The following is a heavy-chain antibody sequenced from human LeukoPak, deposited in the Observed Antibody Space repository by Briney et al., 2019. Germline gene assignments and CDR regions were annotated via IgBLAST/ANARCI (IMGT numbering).Heavy chain of an antibody. CDR1: GYTFTGYY. V-gene: IGHV1-2*02. CDR3: ARSPTYYYGSGSPYGMDV. J-gene: IGHJ6*02. D-gene: IGHD3-10*01. CDR2: INPNSGGT. Sequence: ASVKVSCKASGYTFTGYYMRWVRQAPGQGLEWMGWINPNSGGTNYAQKFQGRVTMTRDTSISTAYMELSRLRSDDTAVYYCARSPTYYYGSGSPYGMDVWGQGTTVTVSS.